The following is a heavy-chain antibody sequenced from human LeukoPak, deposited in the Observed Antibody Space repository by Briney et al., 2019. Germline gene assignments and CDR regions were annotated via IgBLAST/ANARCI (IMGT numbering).Heavy chain of an antibody. CDR3: ARHSSWFDP. J-gene: IGHJ5*02. CDR2: IYSSGNP. Sequence: SETLSLTCIVSGGSISSGTFYWGWIRQPPGKGLGWIGSIYSSGNPYNNPSLKSRVTISIDTSKNHFSLQLTSVTVADTAVYYCARHSSWFDPWGQGTLVIVSS. V-gene: IGHV4-39*01. CDR1: GGSISSGTFY.